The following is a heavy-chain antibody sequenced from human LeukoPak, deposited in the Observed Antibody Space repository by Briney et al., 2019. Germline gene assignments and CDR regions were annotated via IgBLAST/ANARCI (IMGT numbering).Heavy chain of an antibody. CDR3: ARASRGWLQSGPFDY. CDR2: IIPIFGTA. CDR1: GGTFSSYA. V-gene: IGHV1-69*13. J-gene: IGHJ4*02. Sequence: SVKVSCKASGGTFSSYAISWVRQAPGQGLEWMGGIIPIFGTANYAQKFQGRVTITADESTSTAYMELSSLRSEDTAVYYCARASRGWLQSGPFDYWGQGTLVTVSS. D-gene: IGHD5-24*01.